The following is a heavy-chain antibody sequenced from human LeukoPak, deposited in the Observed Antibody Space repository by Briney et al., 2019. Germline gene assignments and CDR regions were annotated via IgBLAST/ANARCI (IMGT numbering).Heavy chain of an antibody. Sequence: ASVKVSCKDSGYTFTGYYMPWVRQAPGQGLEWMGWINPNSGGTNYAQKFQSRVTMTRDTSISTAYMELSRLRSDDTAVYYCARVVSSSWEWRLDPWGQGTLVTVSS. V-gene: IGHV1-2*02. CDR3: ARVVSSSWEWRLDP. D-gene: IGHD6-13*01. CDR2: INPNSGGT. CDR1: GYTFTGYY. J-gene: IGHJ5*02.